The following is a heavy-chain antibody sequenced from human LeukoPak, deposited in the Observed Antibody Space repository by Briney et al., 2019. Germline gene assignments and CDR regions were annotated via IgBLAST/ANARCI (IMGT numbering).Heavy chain of an antibody. CDR3: AKGDLGQQWLISYYYCGMDV. CDR1: GFTFSSYG. V-gene: IGHV3-30*18. CDR2: ISYDGSNK. Sequence: GGSLRLSCAASGFTFSSYGMHWVRQAPGKGLEWVAVISYDGSNKYYADSVKGRFTISRDNSKNTLYLQMNSLRAEDTAVYYCAKGDLGQQWLISYYYCGMDVWGQGTTVTVSS. D-gene: IGHD6-19*01. J-gene: IGHJ6*02.